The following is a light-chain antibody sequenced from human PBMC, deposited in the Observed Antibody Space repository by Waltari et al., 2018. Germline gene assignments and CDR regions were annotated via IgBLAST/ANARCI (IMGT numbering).Light chain of an antibody. J-gene: IGLJ1*01. V-gene: IGLV2-23*02. Sequence: QSALTQPAPVSGSSGQSITLPCTGTSSDFGTYNYVPWYPHPPGKVPKVMISVVTKRPSRVSNRFSGSKSGNTASLTIAGLQADDEAEYYGGSDAGSGTYVFGTGTKLTVV. CDR2: VVT. CDR1: SSDFGTYNY. CDR3: GSDAGSGTYV.